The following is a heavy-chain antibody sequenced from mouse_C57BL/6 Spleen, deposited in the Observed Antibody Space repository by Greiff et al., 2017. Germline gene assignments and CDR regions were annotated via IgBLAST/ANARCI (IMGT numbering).Heavy chain of an antibody. D-gene: IGHD2-4*01. Sequence: EVKLVESGGGLVQPGGSLSLSCAASGFTFTDYYMSWVRQPPGKALEWLGFIRNKANGYTKEYSASVKGRFTISRDNSQSILYLQMNALRAEYSATYYCASSTSYEYGGGAWFAYWGQGTLVTVSA. CDR3: ASSTSYEYGGGAWFAY. V-gene: IGHV7-3*01. J-gene: IGHJ3*01. CDR2: IRNKANGYTK. CDR1: GFTFTDYY.